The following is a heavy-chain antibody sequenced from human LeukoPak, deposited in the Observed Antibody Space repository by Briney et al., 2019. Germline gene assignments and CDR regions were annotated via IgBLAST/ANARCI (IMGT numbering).Heavy chain of an antibody. D-gene: IGHD6-19*01. J-gene: IGHJ4*02. CDR3: ARESIAVAEYYFDY. V-gene: IGHV3-11*01. CDR1: GFTFSDEY. Sequence: GGSLRLSCAASGFTFSDEYMNWIRQAPGKGLEWVSYISESGNIIYYADSVKGRFTISRDNARNSLYLQMNSLRAEDTAVYYCARESIAVAEYYFDYWGQGTLVTVSS. CDR2: ISESGNII.